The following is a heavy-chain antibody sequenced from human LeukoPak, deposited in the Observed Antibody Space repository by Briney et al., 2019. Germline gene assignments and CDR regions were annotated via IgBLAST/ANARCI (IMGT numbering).Heavy chain of an antibody. CDR1: GFTFSSYA. CDR2: FSGHGGSK. CDR3: AKDIKGGYYDSSGHYFDY. J-gene: IGHJ4*02. D-gene: IGHD3-22*01. Sequence: GSLRLSCAASGFTFSSYAMSWVRQAPGKGLEGVSAFSGHGGSKYYADSVKGRFTISRDNSKSTLYLQMNSLRAEDTAAYYCAKDIKGGYYDSSGHYFDYWGQGTLVTVSS. V-gene: IGHV3-23*01.